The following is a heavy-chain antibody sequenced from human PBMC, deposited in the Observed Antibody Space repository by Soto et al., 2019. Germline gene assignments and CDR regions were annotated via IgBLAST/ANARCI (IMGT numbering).Heavy chain of an antibody. CDR2: IYWDDDK. CDR3: AHFSITTGVPHFHH. Sequence: QITLKESGPTLVKPTQTLTLTCTFSGFSLSTSGVGVGWIRQPPGKALEWLALIYWDDDKRYSPSLKSRLTITKDTSKNQVDLTMTNMDPVDTATYYGAHFSITTGVPHFHHWGQGTLVTVSS. CDR1: GFSLSTSGVG. V-gene: IGHV2-5*02. J-gene: IGHJ1*01. D-gene: IGHD1-20*01.